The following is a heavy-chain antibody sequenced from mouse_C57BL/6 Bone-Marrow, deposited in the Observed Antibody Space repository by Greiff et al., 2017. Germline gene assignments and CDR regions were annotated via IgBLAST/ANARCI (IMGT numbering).Heavy chain of an antibody. D-gene: IGHD2-3*01. Sequence: DVKLVESGGDLVKPGGSLKLSCAASGFTFSSYGMSWVRQTPDKRLEWVATISSGGSYTYYPASVKGRFTISRDTAKNTLYRQMSSLKSEDTAMYYCARVDGYWYYFDYWGQGTTLTVSS. CDR1: GFTFSSYG. V-gene: IGHV5-6*02. J-gene: IGHJ2*01. CDR2: ISSGGSYT. CDR3: ARVDGYWYYFDY.